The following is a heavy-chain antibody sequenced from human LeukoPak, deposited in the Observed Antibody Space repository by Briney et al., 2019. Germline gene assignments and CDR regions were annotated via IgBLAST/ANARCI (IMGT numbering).Heavy chain of an antibody. CDR1: GFTFSSYW. V-gene: IGHV3-7*01. D-gene: IGHD6-6*01. CDR3: ATYSTSSQAPVY. J-gene: IGHJ4*02. Sequence: GGSLRLYCAASGFTFSSYWMTWVRQAPGKGLEWVANIKQDGSEKYYVDSVKGRFTISRDNAKNSLYLQMNSLRAEDTAVYYCATYSTSSQAPVYWGQGTLVTVSS. CDR2: IKQDGSEK.